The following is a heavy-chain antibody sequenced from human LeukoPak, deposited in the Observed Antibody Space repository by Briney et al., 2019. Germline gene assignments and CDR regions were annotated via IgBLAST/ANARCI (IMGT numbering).Heavy chain of an antibody. CDR2: ISYDGSNK. D-gene: IGHD3-22*01. CDR3: ARGAYYYDSSGYNDY. J-gene: IGHJ4*02. Sequence: GGSLRLSCAASGFTFSSYAMHWVRQAPGKGLEWVAVISYDGSNKYYADSVKGRFTISRDNSKNTLYLQMNSLRAEDTAVYYCARGAYYYDSSGYNDYWGQGTLVTVSS. CDR1: GFTFSSYA. V-gene: IGHV3-30*01.